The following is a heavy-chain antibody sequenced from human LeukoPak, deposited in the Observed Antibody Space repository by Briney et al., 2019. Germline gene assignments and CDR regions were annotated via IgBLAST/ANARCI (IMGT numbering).Heavy chain of an antibody. J-gene: IGHJ4*02. CDR1: GFTFSDLS. CDR2: IPSGSTYK. CDR3: AKHGGWDYCNRGSCYYDY. V-gene: IGHV3-21*01. Sequence: GGSLRLSCAGSGFTFSDLSMIWVRQAPGKGLEWVSSIPSGSTYKFYTDSGEGRLTVSRDNADNSLDLKMNSLRADDTAVYYCAKHGGWDYCNRGSCYYDYWGQGTLVTVSS. D-gene: IGHD2-15*01.